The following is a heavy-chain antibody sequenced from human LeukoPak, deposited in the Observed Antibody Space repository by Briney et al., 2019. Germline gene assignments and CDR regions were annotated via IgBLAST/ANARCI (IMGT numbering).Heavy chain of an antibody. D-gene: IGHD3-10*01. CDR2: MNPNSGNT. J-gene: IGHJ4*02. Sequence: ASVKVSCKASGYTFTSYDINWVRQATGQGLEWMGWMNPNSGNTGYAQKFQGRVTMTRNTSISTAYMELSSLRSEDTAVYYCARGPLLWFGEPIPLDYWGQGTLVTVSS. V-gene: IGHV1-8*01. CDR3: ARGPLLWFGEPIPLDY. CDR1: GYTFTSYD.